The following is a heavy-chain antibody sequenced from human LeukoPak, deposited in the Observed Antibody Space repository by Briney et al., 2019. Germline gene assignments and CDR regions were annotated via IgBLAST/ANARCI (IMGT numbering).Heavy chain of an antibody. CDR2: ISYDGSNK. Sequence: GGSLRLSCAASGFTFSSYAMSWVRQAPGKGLEGVAVISYDGSNKYYADSVKGRFTISRDNSKNPLYLQMNSLRAEDTAVYYCAVAQRGYWGQGTLVTVSS. D-gene: IGHD5-12*01. J-gene: IGHJ4*02. CDR3: AVAQRGY. V-gene: IGHV3-30*03. CDR1: GFTFSSYA.